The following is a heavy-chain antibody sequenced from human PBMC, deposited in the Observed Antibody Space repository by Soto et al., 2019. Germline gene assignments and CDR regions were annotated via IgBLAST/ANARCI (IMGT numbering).Heavy chain of an antibody. V-gene: IGHV3-30*18. D-gene: IGHD5-12*01. CDR2: ISYDGSNK. J-gene: IGHJ4*02. Sequence: PGGSLRLSCAASGFTFSSYGMHWVRQAPGKGLEWVAVISYDGSNKYYADSVKGRFTISRDNSKNTLYLQMNSLRAEDTAVYYCAKDRVDSGYDSEIDYWGQGTLVTVSS. CDR3: AKDRVDSGYDSEIDY. CDR1: GFTFSSYG.